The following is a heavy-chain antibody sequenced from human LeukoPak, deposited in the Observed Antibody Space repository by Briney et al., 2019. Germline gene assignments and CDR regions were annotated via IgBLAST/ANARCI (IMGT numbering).Heavy chain of an antibody. J-gene: IGHJ4*02. CDR1: GDSVSRNTAG. Sequence: SQTLSLTCAISGDSVSRNTAGWNWIRQSPSRGLEWLGRTYYRSKWYSDFAPSVRSRITINPDTSKNQFSLKLSSVTAADTAVYYCARDRGTWNDDGFDYWGQGTLVTVSS. CDR3: ARDRGTWNDDGFDY. D-gene: IGHD1-1*01. V-gene: IGHV6-1*01. CDR2: TYYRSKWYS.